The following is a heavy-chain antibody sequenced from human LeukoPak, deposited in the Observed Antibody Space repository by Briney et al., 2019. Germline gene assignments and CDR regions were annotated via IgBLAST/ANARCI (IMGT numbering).Heavy chain of an antibody. CDR2: IESKTDGGTT. V-gene: IGHV3-15*04. CDR1: GFTFSNAW. J-gene: IGHJ4*02. D-gene: IGHD3-10*01. CDR3: TTDSGDY. Sequence: GGSLRLSCAASGFTFSNAWMSWVRQAPGKGLEWVGRIESKTDGGTTDYAAPVKGRFTISRDDSKNTLYLQMNSLKTEDTAVYYCTTDSGDYWGQGTLVTVSS.